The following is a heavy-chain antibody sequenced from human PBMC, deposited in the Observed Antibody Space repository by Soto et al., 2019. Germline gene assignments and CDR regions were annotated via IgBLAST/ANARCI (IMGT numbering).Heavy chain of an antibody. CDR3: ARLLVVVPAAIQGYYYYGMDV. CDR2: IIPIFGTA. Sequence: QVQLVQSGAEVKKPGSSVKVSCKASGGTFSSYAISWVRQAPGQGLEWMGGIIPIFGTANYAQKFQGRVTITADESTSTAYMELGSLRSEDTAVYYCARLLVVVPAAIQGYYYYGMDVWGQGTTVTVSS. V-gene: IGHV1-69*01. D-gene: IGHD2-2*01. CDR1: GGTFSSYA. J-gene: IGHJ6*02.